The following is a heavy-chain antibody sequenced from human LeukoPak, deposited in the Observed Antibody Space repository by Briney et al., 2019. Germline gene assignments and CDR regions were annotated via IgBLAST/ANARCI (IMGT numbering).Heavy chain of an antibody. J-gene: IGHJ5*02. Sequence: SETLSLTCTVSGGSISRSSCYWGWIRQPPGKGLEWIGSIYYSGSTYYNPSLKSRVTISVDTSKNQFSLKLSSVTAADTAVYYCAPMYSSGWPRPNWFDPWGQGTLVTVSS. CDR1: GGSISRSSCY. D-gene: IGHD6-19*01. CDR3: APMYSSGWPRPNWFDP. CDR2: IYYSGST. V-gene: IGHV4-39*01.